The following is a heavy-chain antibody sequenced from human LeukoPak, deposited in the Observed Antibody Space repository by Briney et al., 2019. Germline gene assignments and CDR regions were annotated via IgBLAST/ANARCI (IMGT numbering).Heavy chain of an antibody. J-gene: IGHJ5*02. CDR2: FSAYNGNT. V-gene: IGHV1-18*01. CDR1: GYTFTSYG. D-gene: IGHD6-19*01. CDR3: ARASIAVAGTWFDP. Sequence: ASVKVSCKASGYTFTSYGISWVRQAPRQGLEWMGWFSAYNGNTNYAQKLQGRVTMTTDTSTSTAYMELRSLRSDDTAVYYCARASIAVAGTWFDPWGQGTLVTVSS.